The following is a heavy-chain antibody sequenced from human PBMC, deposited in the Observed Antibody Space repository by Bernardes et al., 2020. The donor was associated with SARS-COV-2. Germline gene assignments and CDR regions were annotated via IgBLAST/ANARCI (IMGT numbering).Heavy chain of an antibody. V-gene: IGHV1-18*01. J-gene: IGHJ6*02. Sequence: ASVKVSCMASGYTFTKYGITWVRQAPGQGLEWMGWISTYNASTYYTQKLQGRVTMTADTSTRTAYMELRSLRSDDTAVYYCARELEDTTYYGMDVWGQGTTVIVSS. CDR1: GYTFTKYG. CDR2: ISTYNAST. D-gene: IGHD2-15*01. CDR3: ARELEDTTYYGMDV.